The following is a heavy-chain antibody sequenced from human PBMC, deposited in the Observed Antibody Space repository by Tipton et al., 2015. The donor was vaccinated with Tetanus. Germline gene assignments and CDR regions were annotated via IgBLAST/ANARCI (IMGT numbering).Heavy chain of an antibody. D-gene: IGHD2-8*02. V-gene: IGHV4-61*01. Sequence: PGLVKPSETLSLTCTVSGDSIDSGSYYWGWIRQSPGQGLEWIGLIYYSGSTSYNPSLKSRVTISVDTSKNQLSLKLTSVTAADTAVYYCAGVTAQRTELYFEHWGQGTQVTVSS. CDR2: IYYSGST. CDR1: GDSIDSGSYY. J-gene: IGHJ1*01. CDR3: AGVTAQRTELYFEH.